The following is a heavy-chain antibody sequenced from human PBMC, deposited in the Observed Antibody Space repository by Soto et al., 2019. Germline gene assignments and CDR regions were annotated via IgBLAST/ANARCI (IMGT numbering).Heavy chain of an antibody. CDR2: IDGSGYT. J-gene: IGHJ4*02. V-gene: IGHV4-31*02. Sequence: SETLSLTCTVSCGSISTGGYYWSWIRQYPGKGLEWLGYIDGSGYTFYNPSLQSRLTLSMDTSKNQFSLKLSSATAAATPVYFCARKQAGFFYGIDYWHQRTMVTVSS. D-gene: IGHD3-3*01. CDR3: ARKQAGFFYGIDY. CDR1: CGSISTGGYY.